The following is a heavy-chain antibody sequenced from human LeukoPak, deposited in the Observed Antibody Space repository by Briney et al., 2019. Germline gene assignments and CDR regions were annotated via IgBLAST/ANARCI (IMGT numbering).Heavy chain of an antibody. CDR2: IIPIFGTA. D-gene: IGHD5-12*01. CDR1: GGTFSSYA. CDR3: ARATSTRGYSGSNWFDP. Sequence: SVKLSCKASGGTFSSYAISWVRQAPGQGLEWMGRIIPIFGTANYAQKFQGRVTITTDESTSTAYMELSSLRSEDTAVYYCARATSTRGYSGSNWFDPWGQGTLVTVSS. V-gene: IGHV1-69*05. J-gene: IGHJ5*02.